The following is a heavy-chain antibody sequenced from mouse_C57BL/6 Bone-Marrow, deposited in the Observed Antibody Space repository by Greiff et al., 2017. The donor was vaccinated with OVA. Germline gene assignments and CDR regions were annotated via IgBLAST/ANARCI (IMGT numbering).Heavy chain of an antibody. CDR3: ARGYGKTGY. CDR2: ISSGGSYT. D-gene: IGHD2-1*01. CDR1: GFTFSSYG. V-gene: IGHV5-6*01. Sequence: EVQVVESGGDLVKPGGSLKLSCAASGFTFSSYGMSWVRQTPDKRLEWVATISSGGSYTYYPDSVKGRFTISRDNAKNTLYLQMSSLKSEDTAMYYCARGYGKTGYWGQCTTLTVSS. J-gene: IGHJ2*01.